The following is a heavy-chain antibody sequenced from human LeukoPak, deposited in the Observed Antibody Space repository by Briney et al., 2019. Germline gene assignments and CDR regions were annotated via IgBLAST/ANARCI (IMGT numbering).Heavy chain of an antibody. Sequence: PGGPLRLSCAASGFTFSSYGMHWVRQAPGKGLEWVAFIRYDGSSKYYADSVKGRFTISRDNSKNTLYLQMNSLRAEDTAVYYCARVSDEADCSSTSCYRDYYYYMDVWGKGTTVTVSS. CDR1: GFTFSSYG. J-gene: IGHJ6*03. CDR2: IRYDGSSK. CDR3: ARVSDEADCSSTSCYRDYYYYMDV. D-gene: IGHD2-2*02. V-gene: IGHV3-30*02.